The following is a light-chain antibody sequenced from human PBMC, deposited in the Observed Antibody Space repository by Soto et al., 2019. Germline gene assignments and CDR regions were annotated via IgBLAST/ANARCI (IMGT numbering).Light chain of an antibody. CDR1: SGHSSYA. CDR3: QTWGTGIHVV. J-gene: IGLJ2*01. Sequence: QSVLTQSPSASASLGASVKLTCTLSSGHSSYAIAWHQQQPEKGPRYLMKLDSDGSHTKGDAIPDRFSGSSSWAERYLTISSLQSEDEADYYCQTWGTGIHVVFGGGTKLTVL. V-gene: IGLV4-69*01. CDR2: LDSDGSH.